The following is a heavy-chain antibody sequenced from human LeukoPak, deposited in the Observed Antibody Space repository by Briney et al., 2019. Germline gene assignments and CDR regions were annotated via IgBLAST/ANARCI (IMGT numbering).Heavy chain of an antibody. CDR1: GFTFSSYS. J-gene: IGHJ4*02. Sequence: GGSLRLSCAASGFTFSSYSMNWVRQAPGKGLEWVSSISSSSSYIYYADSVKGRFTISRDNAKNSLYLQMNSLRAEDTALYYCARTPDYYDSSGYGTLFDYWGQGTLVTVSS. V-gene: IGHV3-21*04. D-gene: IGHD3-22*01. CDR2: ISSSSSYI. CDR3: ARTPDYYDSSGYGTLFDY.